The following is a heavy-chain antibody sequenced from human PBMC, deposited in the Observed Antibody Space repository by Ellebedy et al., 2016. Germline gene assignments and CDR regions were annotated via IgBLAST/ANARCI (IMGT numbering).Heavy chain of an antibody. Sequence: SETLSLTCAVYGGSFSGYYWSWIRQPPGKGLEWIAEINHGGSTNYNPSLKSRVTISVDTSKNQFSLKLSSVTAADTAVYYCARVIEEFGVVPLFDYWGQGTLVTVSS. J-gene: IGHJ4*02. D-gene: IGHD3-3*01. CDR2: INHGGST. V-gene: IGHV4-34*01. CDR3: ARVIEEFGVVPLFDY. CDR1: GGSFSGYY.